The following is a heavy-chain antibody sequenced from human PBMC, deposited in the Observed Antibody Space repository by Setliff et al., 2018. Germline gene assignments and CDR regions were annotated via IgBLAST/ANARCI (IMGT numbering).Heavy chain of an antibody. Sequence: SETLSLTCTVSGGSISSGTYYWSWIRQPAGKGLEWIGRIYTSGSTNYNPSLKSRVTMSLDTSKNQFSLKLTSVTAADTALYYCARVPARNSRYYFDYWGQGTLVTVSS. D-gene: IGHD4-4*01. V-gene: IGHV4-61*02. CDR2: IYTSGST. CDR1: GGSISSGTYY. CDR3: ARVPARNSRYYFDY. J-gene: IGHJ4*02.